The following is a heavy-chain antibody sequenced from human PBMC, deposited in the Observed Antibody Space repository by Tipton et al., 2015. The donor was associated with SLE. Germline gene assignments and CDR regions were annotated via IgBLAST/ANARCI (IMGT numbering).Heavy chain of an antibody. CDR1: GDSISSTSYY. J-gene: IGHJ4*02. CDR3: ARDKSTAVAGTPVFDY. Sequence: TLSLTCIVSGDSISSTSYYWGWIRQPPGKGLEWVGTVYYTGNTFYNPSLKSRVTISVDTSKNQFSLKLSSVTAADTAVYYCARDKSTAVAGTPVFDYWGQGTLVTVSS. CDR2: VYYTGNT. V-gene: IGHV4-39*07. D-gene: IGHD6-19*01.